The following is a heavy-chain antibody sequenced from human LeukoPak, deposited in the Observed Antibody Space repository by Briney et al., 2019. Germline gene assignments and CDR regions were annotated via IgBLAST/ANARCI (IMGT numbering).Heavy chain of an antibody. CDR2: INHSGST. Sequence: SETLSLTCAVYGGSFSGYYWSWIRQPPGKGPEWIGEINHSGSTNYNPSLKSRVTISVDTSKNQFSLKLSSVTAADTAVYYCARDDAFDIWGQGTMVTVSS. CDR3: ARDDAFDI. J-gene: IGHJ3*02. CDR1: GGSFSGYY. V-gene: IGHV4-34*01.